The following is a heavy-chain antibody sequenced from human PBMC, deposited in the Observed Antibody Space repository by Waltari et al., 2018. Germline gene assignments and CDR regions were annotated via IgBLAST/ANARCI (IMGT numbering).Heavy chain of an antibody. CDR2: ISSSSSYI. Sequence: EVQLVESGGGLVKPGGSLRLSCAASGFTFSSYSMNWVRQAPGKGLEWVSSISSSSSYIYYADSVKGRFTISRDNAKNSLYLQMNSLRAEDTAVYYCAKGGDDVVVINWLDAWGRGTRVTVSS. CDR3: AKGGDDVVVINWLDA. V-gene: IGHV3-21*01. D-gene: IGHD3-22*01. CDR1: GFTFSSYS. J-gene: IGHJ5*02.